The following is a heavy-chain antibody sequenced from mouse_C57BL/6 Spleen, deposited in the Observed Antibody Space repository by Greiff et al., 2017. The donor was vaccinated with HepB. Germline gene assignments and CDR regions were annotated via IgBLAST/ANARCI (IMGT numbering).Heavy chain of an antibody. Sequence: EVMLVESEGGLVQPGSSMKLSCTASGFTFSDYYMAWVRQVPEKGLEWVANINYDGSSTYYLDSLKSRFIISRDNAKNILYLQMSSLKSEDTATYYCARDRRYYFDYWGQGTTLTVSS. J-gene: IGHJ2*01. CDR2: INYDGSST. V-gene: IGHV5-16*01. CDR1: GFTFSDYY. CDR3: ARDRRYYFDY.